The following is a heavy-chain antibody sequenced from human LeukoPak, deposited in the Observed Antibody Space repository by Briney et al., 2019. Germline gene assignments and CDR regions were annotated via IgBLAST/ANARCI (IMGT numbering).Heavy chain of an antibody. CDR1: GYTFTGYY. D-gene: IGHD5-12*01. CDR2: INPNSGGT. J-gene: IGHJ4*02. CDR3: ARDRGTTLRGYSGYEPIDY. Sequence: GASVKVSCKASGYTFTGYYMHWVRQAPGQGLEWMGRINPNSGGTNYAQKFQGRVTMTRDTSISTAYMELSRLGSEDTAVYYCARDRGTTLRGYSGYEPIDYWGQGTLVTVSS. V-gene: IGHV1-2*06.